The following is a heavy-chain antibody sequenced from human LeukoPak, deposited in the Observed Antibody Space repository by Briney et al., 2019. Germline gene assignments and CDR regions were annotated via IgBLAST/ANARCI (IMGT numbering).Heavy chain of an antibody. CDR3: ARGGPYYDFWSGWDYMDV. CDR1: GLTYSSYA. D-gene: IGHD3-3*01. CDR2: INTDGGST. J-gene: IGHJ6*03. Sequence: PRGPLRLPCGPSGLTYSSYAMIWARQATGKGLEGVSHINTDGGSTSYADSVEGRFTISRDNAKNTLYLQMNSLRAEDTAVYYCARGGPYYDFWSGWDYMDVWGKGTRITVSS. V-gene: IGHV3-74*01.